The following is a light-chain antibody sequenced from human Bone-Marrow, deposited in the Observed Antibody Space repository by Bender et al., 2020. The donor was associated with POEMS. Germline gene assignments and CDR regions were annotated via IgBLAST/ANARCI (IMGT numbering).Light chain of an antibody. J-gene: IGLJ3*02. CDR2: DVT. CDR1: SSDVGGYNY. CDR3: QSYDRSLSGWV. Sequence: HSALTQPASVSGSPGQSITISCTGTSSDVGGYNYVSWYQQHPGNAPKLIIYDVTNRPSGVSDRFSGSKSGTSASLAITGLQPEDEADYYCQSYDRSLSGWVFGGGTRLTVL. V-gene: IGLV2-14*01.